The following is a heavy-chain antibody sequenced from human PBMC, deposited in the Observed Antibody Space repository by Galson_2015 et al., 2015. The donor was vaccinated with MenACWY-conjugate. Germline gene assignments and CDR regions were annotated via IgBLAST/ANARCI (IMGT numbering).Heavy chain of an antibody. V-gene: IGHV3-48*03. CDR2: ISKSGSPK. D-gene: IGHD2/OR15-2a*01. CDR3: ARVGNSMHQYFSYMNV. J-gene: IGHJ6*03. CDR1: GFTFSGYE. Sequence: SLRLSCAASGFTFSGYEFNWVRQAPGKGLEWLSYISKSGSPKYYAYSVNGRFTISIDNMKKSLFLEMNSLRAGDTGVYYCARVGNSMHQYFSYMNVWGKGTTVSASS.